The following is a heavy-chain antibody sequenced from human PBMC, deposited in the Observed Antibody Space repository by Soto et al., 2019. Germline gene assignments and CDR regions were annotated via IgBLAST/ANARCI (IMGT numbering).Heavy chain of an antibody. CDR3: VRVGIYDDYGLDDL. D-gene: IGHD4-17*01. J-gene: IGHJ5*02. CDR1: GFTFSSYG. Sequence: QVQVMESGGDVVQPGRSLRLSCAASGFTFSSYGMHWVRQAPGKGLEWVAVIWYDGSNKYYADSVKGRFTISRDNSNNTLYLQMNSLRAEDTAVYYCVRVGIYDDYGLDDLWGQGTQVTVSS. V-gene: IGHV3-33*01. CDR2: IWYDGSNK.